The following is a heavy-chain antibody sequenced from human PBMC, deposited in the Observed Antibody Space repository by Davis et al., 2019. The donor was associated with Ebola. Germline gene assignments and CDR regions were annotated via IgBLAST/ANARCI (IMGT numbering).Heavy chain of an antibody. CDR3: ARGRYSSSWDYDHGMDV. CDR1: GFTFRTYG. D-gene: IGHD6-13*01. Sequence: PGGSLRLSCVASGFTFRTYGMHWVRQAPGKGLEWVAVIWYDGSNKYYGDSVKGRFTTSRDNSKNMVYLQMNSLRVEDTAVYYCARGRYSSSWDYDHGMDVWGQGTTVTVSS. V-gene: IGHV3-33*01. CDR2: IWYDGSNK. J-gene: IGHJ6*02.